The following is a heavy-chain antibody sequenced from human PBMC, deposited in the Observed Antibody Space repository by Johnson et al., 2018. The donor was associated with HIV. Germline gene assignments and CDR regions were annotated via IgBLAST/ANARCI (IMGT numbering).Heavy chain of an antibody. CDR3: AKDRDYYGSGLI. CDR2: ISYDGSNK. J-gene: IGHJ3*02. CDR1: GFTFSSYA. D-gene: IGHD3-10*01. V-gene: IGHV3-30-3*01. Sequence: QMQLVESGGGVVQPGRSLRLSCAASGFTFSSYAMHWVRQAPGKGLEWVAVISYDGSNKYYADSVKGRFTISRDNSKNTLYLQMNSLRAEDTAVYYCAKDRDYYGSGLIWGQGTMVTVSS.